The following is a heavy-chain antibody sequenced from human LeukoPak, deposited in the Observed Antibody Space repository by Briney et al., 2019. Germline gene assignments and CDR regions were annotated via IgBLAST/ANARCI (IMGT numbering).Heavy chain of an antibody. CDR1: GFTFSDYY. CDR2: ISNSGGTI. D-gene: IGHD2-15*01. J-gene: IGHJ6*02. Sequence: TGGSLRLSCAASGFTFSDYYMSWIRQAPGKGLEWVSYISNSGGTIYYADSVKGRFTISRDNAKNSLYLQMNSLRAEDTAVYYCARGYCSGGSCCYYYYGMDVWGQGTTVTVSS. CDR3: ARGYCSGGSCCYYYYGMDV. V-gene: IGHV3-11*01.